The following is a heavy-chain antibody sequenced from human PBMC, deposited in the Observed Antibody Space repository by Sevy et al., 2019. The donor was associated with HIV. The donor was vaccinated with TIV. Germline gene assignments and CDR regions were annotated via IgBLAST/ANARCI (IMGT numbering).Heavy chain of an antibody. J-gene: IGHJ6*02. V-gene: IGHV3-33*01. Sequence: GGSLRLSCAASGFSFSSYDMHWVRQAPGMGLEWVAVIRYDGSNKHYGDSVKGRFTISRDNSKNALYLQMSSLRAEDTAVYYCAREKVDTSMFFVEYYGMDVWGQGTTVTVSS. CDR2: IRYDGSNK. CDR3: AREKVDTSMFFVEYYGMDV. CDR1: GFSFSSYD. D-gene: IGHD5-18*01.